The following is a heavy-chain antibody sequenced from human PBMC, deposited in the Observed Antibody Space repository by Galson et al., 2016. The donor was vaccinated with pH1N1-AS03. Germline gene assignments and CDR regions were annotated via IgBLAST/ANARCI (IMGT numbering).Heavy chain of an antibody. CDR2: TNSDGRST. CDR1: GFTFSSYW. D-gene: IGHD3-16*01. CDR3: ARDPLGVGCTGYYFDL. Sequence: SLRLSCAASGFTFSSYWMDWVRQAPGKGPVWIARTNSDGRSTNYADSVKGRFTISRDNARNTLYLQLTSLSAEDTAVYFCARDPLGVGCTGYYFDLWGPGTLVTVAS. J-gene: IGHJ4*02. V-gene: IGHV3-74*01.